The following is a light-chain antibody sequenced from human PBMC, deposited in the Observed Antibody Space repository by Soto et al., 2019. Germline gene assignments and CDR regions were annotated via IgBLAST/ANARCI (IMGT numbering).Light chain of an antibody. CDR1: QDIINR. CDR2: AAS. CDR3: QQYKDYPLT. Sequence: DIQMTQSPSSLSASVGDRITITCRASQDIINRLVWFQQKPGKAPKSLIYAASNLQSGVPSKFSGSGSGTDCTLTISSLQPEDFATYYCQQYKDYPLTFGGGTRVEIK. J-gene: IGKJ4*01. V-gene: IGKV1-16*02.